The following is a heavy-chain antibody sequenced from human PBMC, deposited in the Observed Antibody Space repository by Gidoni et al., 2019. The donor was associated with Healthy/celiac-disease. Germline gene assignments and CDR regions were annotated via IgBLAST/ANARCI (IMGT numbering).Heavy chain of an antibody. D-gene: IGHD4-17*01. CDR1: GFTFSDYY. CDR2: ISSSGSTI. V-gene: IGHV3-11*01. Sequence: QVQLVESGGGSVKPGGSLRPSCPASGFTFSDYYLSWIRQAPGKGLEWVSYISSSGSTIYYADSVKGRFTISRDNAKNSLYLQMNSLRAEDTAVYYCARDSGDYWFSAFDIWGQGTMVTVSS. CDR3: ARDSGDYWFSAFDI. J-gene: IGHJ3*02.